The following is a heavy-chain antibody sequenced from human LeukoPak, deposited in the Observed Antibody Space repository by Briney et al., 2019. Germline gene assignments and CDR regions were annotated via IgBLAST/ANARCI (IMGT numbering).Heavy chain of an antibody. J-gene: IGHJ4*02. CDR1: GFTFSSSG. V-gene: IGHV3-33*01. CDR3: ARDRNILLDS. Sequence: GGSLSLSCAASGFTFSSSGMHWVRPAPGKGLEWVAVIGNDGNREYYADSVKGRFTISRDNSKNTLYLQINSLRAEDTAVYYCARDRNILLDSWGQGTLVTVSS. CDR2: IGNDGNRE. D-gene: IGHD2/OR15-2a*01.